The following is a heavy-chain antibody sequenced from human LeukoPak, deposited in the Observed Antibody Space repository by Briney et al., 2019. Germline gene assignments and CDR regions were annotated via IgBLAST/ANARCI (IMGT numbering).Heavy chain of an antibody. V-gene: IGHV5-51*01. CDR1: GCSFTSYW. Sequence: GESLKISCKGSGCSFTSYWIGWVRQMPGKGLEGMGIIYPGDSDTRYSPSFQGQVTISADKSISTAYLQWSSLRASDTAMYYCASHPSYSSGWYEGYYWGQGTLVTVSS. CDR3: ASHPSYSSGWYEGYY. J-gene: IGHJ4*02. CDR2: IYPGDSDT. D-gene: IGHD6-19*01.